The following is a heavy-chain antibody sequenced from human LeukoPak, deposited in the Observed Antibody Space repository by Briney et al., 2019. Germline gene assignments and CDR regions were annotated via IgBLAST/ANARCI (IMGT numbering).Heavy chain of an antibody. CDR1: GYTFTSYD. Sequence: ASVKVSCKASGYTFTSYDINWVRQATGQGLEWMGWMNPNSGNTGYAQKFQGRVTMTGNTSTSTAYMELSSLRSEDTAVYYCARGYYGSGSYNYWGQGTLVTVSS. CDR2: MNPNSGNT. J-gene: IGHJ4*02. V-gene: IGHV1-8*01. D-gene: IGHD3-10*01. CDR3: ARGYYGSGSYNY.